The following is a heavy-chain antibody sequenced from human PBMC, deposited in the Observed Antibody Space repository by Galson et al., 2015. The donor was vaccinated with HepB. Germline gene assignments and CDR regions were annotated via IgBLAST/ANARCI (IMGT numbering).Heavy chain of an antibody. D-gene: IGHD3-16*01. V-gene: IGHV3-30*18. Sequence: SLRLPCADSGFTLGSHAMHWVRQAPGKGLEWLAFISYDGSNKYYADSVKGRFTISRDNSENTLYLQMNSLRAEDTAVYYCAKDSTTGEIDYWGQGTLVTVSS. CDR2: ISYDGSNK. J-gene: IGHJ4*02. CDR1: GFTLGSHA. CDR3: AKDSTTGEIDY.